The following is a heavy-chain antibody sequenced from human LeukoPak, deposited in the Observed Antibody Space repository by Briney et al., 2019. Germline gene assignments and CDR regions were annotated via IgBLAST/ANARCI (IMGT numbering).Heavy chain of an antibody. CDR3: TRDLREGTTPDASDI. CDR2: IGTVGDT. CDR1: GFTFSLYD. D-gene: IGHD1-7*01. V-gene: IGHV3-13*01. J-gene: IGHJ3*02. Sequence: GGSLRLPCAASGFTFSLYDMHWVRQATGKSLEWVSGIGTVGDTYYADSVKGRFTISRENAKNSLSLQMDSLRAGDTAVYYCTRDLREGTTPDASDIWGQGTMVTVSS.